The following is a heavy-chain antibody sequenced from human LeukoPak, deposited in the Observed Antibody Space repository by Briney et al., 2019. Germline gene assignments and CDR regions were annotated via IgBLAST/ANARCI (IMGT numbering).Heavy chain of an antibody. CDR1: GFTFSNAW. Sequence: GGSLRLSCAASGFTFSNAWMSWVRQAPGKGLEWVGRIKSKTDGGTRDYAAPVKGRFTISRDDSKNTLYLQMNSLKTEDTAVYYCTTDLVSSGYPLGYWGQGTLVTVSS. D-gene: IGHD3-22*01. CDR3: TTDLVSSGYPLGY. CDR2: IKSKTDGGTR. J-gene: IGHJ4*02. V-gene: IGHV3-15*01.